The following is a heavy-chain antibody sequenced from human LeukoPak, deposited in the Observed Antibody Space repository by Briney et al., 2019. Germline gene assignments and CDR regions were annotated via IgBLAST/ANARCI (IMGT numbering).Heavy chain of an antibody. CDR1: GYTFTSYG. CDR2: ISAYNGNT. D-gene: IGHD5-18*01. CDR3: ARDTDSYGYSRSWFDP. V-gene: IGHV1-18*01. Sequence: GASVKVSCKASGYTFTSYGISWVRQAPGQGLEWMGWISAYNGNTNYAQKLQGRVTMTTDTSTSTAYMELRSLRSDDTAVYYCARDTDSYGYSRSWFDPWGQGTLVTVSS. J-gene: IGHJ5*02.